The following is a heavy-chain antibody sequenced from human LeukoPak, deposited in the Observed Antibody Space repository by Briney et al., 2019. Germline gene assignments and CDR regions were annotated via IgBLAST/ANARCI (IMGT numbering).Heavy chain of an antibody. CDR3: ARGIAAPQVYYYYYMDV. Sequence: TVTVSCMATGGTFSSYAISGVRQARGQGLEWMGVIIPNYGSANLVQRFQGRVTITPDGSTRTAYMALSSLPSNHRDVHYLARGIAAPQVYYYYYMDVWGKGTTVTVSS. CDR1: GGTFSSYA. CDR2: IIPNYGSA. J-gene: IGHJ6*03. V-gene: IGHV1-69*13. D-gene: IGHD6-6*01.